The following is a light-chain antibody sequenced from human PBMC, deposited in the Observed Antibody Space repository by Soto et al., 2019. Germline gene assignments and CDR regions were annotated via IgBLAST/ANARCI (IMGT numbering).Light chain of an antibody. CDR2: LNSDGSH. Sequence: QAVLTQSPSASASLGASVKLTCTLSSGHSSYAIAWHQQQPEKGPRYLMKLNSDGSHSKGDGIPDRFSGSSSGAERYLTISSHQSEDEADYSCQTWGTGILVFGGGTKLAVL. V-gene: IGLV4-69*01. J-gene: IGLJ2*01. CDR1: SGHSSYA. CDR3: QTWGTGILV.